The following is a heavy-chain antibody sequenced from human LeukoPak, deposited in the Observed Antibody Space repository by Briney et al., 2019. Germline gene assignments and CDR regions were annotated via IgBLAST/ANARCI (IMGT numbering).Heavy chain of an antibody. V-gene: IGHV4-39*07. D-gene: IGHD3-10*01. J-gene: IGHJ4*02. CDR2: IYYSGST. CDR3: ARAVGGDGSGSL. Sequence: PSETLSLTCTVSGGSISSSSYYWGWIRQPPGKGLEWIGSIYYSGSTYYNPSPKSRVTISVDTSKNQFSLKLSSVTAADTAVYYCARAVGGDGSGSLWGPGTLVTVSS. CDR1: GGSISSSSYY.